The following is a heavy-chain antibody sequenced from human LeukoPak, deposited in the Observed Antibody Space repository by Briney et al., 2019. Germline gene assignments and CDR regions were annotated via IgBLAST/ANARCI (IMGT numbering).Heavy chain of an antibody. CDR1: GGTFSSYA. Sequence: SVKVSCKASGGTFSSYAISWVRQAPGQGLEWMGRIIPILGIANYAQKFQGRVTITADKSTSTAYMEPSSLRSEDTAVYYCASTTHYYDSSGYSVDYFDYWGQGTLVTVSS. D-gene: IGHD3-22*01. CDR2: IIPILGIA. V-gene: IGHV1-69*04. J-gene: IGHJ4*02. CDR3: ASTTHYYDSSGYSVDYFDY.